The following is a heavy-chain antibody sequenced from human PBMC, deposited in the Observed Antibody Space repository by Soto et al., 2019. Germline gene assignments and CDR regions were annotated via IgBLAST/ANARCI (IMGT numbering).Heavy chain of an antibody. CDR1: GGSFSGYY. Sequence: SETLSLTCAVSGGSFSGYYWTWIRQTPGKGLEWIGEINQSGSTNYNPSLKSRVTISVDTSKNQFSLKLNSVTAADTAIYYCARVSGWYVKWFDPWGQGALVTVSS. V-gene: IGHV4-34*01. CDR3: ARVSGWYVKWFDP. CDR2: INQSGST. J-gene: IGHJ5*02. D-gene: IGHD6-19*01.